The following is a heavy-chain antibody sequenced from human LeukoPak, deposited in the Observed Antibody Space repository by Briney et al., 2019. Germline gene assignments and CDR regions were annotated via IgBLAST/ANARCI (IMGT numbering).Heavy chain of an antibody. Sequence: GESLRLSCAASGFTFSSYAMHWVRQAPGKGLEWVAVISYDGSNKYYADSVKGRFTISRDNSKNTLYLQMNSLRAEDTAVYYCASSRDYGDYYYYYGMDVWGQGTTVTVSS. CDR2: ISYDGSNK. D-gene: IGHD4-17*01. J-gene: IGHJ6*02. V-gene: IGHV3-30*04. CDR3: ASSRDYGDYYYYYGMDV. CDR1: GFTFSSYA.